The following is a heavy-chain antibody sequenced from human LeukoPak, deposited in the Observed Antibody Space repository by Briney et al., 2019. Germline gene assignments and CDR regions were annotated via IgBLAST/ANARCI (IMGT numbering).Heavy chain of an antibody. CDR2: INTGNGTT. J-gene: IGHJ6*03. CDR1: GYTFTNYA. V-gene: IGHV1-3*03. Sequence: ASVKVSCKASGYTFTNYAMHWVRQAPGQRLEWMGWINTGNGTTKYSQEFQGRVTITRDTSANTAYMELSSLRSEDMAVYYCARSRRGILTGYNSYYYYYYMDVWGKGTTVTVSS. CDR3: ARSRRGILTGYNSYYYYYYMDV. D-gene: IGHD3-9*01.